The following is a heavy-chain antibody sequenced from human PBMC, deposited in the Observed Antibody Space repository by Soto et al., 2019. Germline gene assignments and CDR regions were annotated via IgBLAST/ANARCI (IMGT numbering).Heavy chain of an antibody. CDR1: GFTFSSYA. CDR3: AKAQLFSNYARHYYYYYMDV. J-gene: IGHJ6*03. D-gene: IGHD4-4*01. Sequence: GGSLRLSCAASGFTFSSYAMSWVRQAPGKGLEWVSAISGSGGSTYYADSVKGRFTISRDNSKNTLYLQMNSLRAEDTAVYYCAKAQLFSNYARHYYYYYMDVWGKGTTVTVSS. V-gene: IGHV3-23*01. CDR2: ISGSGGST.